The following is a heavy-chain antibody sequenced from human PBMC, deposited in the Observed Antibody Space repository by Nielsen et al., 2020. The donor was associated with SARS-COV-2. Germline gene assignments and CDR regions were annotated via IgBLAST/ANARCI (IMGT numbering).Heavy chain of an antibody. J-gene: IGHJ4*02. CDR1: GFTFSSYW. V-gene: IGHV3-7*01. CDR3: ATVGEYGSTFDY. Sequence: GESLKISCAASGFTFSSYWMSWVRQAPGKGLEWVANIKQDGSEKYYVDSVKGRFTISRDNAKNSLYLQMNSLRAEDTAVYYCATVGEYGSTFDYWGQGTLVTVSS. CDR2: IKQDGSEK. D-gene: IGHD3-10*01.